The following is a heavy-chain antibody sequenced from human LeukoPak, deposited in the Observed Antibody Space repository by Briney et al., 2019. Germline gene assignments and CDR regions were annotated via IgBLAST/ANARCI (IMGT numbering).Heavy chain of an antibody. CDR3: ARGSYGSGSYLGLNWFDP. V-gene: IGHV4-59*01. D-gene: IGHD3-10*01. J-gene: IGHJ5*02. CDR1: GGSISSYY. Sequence: SETLSLTCTVSGGSISSYYWSWIRQPPGKGLEWIGYIYYSGSTNYNPSLKSRVTISVDTSKNQFSLKLSSVTAADTAVYYCARGSYGSGSYLGLNWFDPWGQGTPVTVSS. CDR2: IYYSGST.